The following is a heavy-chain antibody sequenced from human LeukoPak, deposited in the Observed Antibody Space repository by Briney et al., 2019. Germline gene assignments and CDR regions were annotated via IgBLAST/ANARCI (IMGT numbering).Heavy chain of an antibody. CDR2: ISGGGDST. J-gene: IGHJ4*02. CDR3: AKDRAVAGISAATD. V-gene: IGHV3-23*01. D-gene: IGHD6-19*01. Sequence: PGGSLRLSCAASGFTFSDYYMSWIRQAPGKGLEWVSSISGGGDSTHYEDSVKGRFSISRDNSKNTLYLQINSLRAEDTATYHCAKDRAVAGISAATDWGQGTLVTVSS. CDR1: GFTFSDYY.